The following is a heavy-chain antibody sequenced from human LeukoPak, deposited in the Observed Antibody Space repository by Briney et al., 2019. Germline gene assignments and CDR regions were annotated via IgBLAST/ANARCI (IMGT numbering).Heavy chain of an antibody. V-gene: IGHV3-74*01. J-gene: IGHJ6*04. D-gene: IGHD3-9*01. CDR3: ARAYYDILIGYYYYGMDV. CDR1: GFTFSSYW. Sequence: GSLRLSCAASGFTFSSYWMHWVRQAPGKGLVWVSRINSDGSSTSYADSVKGRFTISRDNVKNTLYLQMNSLRAEDTAVYYCARAYYDILIGYYYYGMDVWGKGTTVTVSS. CDR2: INSDGSST.